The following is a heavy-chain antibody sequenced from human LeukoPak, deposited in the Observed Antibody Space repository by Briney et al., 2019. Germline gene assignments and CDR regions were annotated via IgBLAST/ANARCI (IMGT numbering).Heavy chain of an antibody. J-gene: IGHJ6*02. V-gene: IGHV3-23*01. Sequence: GGSLRLSCVGSGFTFSSHAMSWVRQAPGKGLEWVSVISGSGATTDHADSVMGRFTISRDNSKNTLYLQLDSLRADDTAVYFCAKGLWGAYYYGMDVWGQGTTVTVSS. D-gene: IGHD3-16*01. CDR1: GFTFSSHA. CDR2: ISGSGATT. CDR3: AKGLWGAYYYGMDV.